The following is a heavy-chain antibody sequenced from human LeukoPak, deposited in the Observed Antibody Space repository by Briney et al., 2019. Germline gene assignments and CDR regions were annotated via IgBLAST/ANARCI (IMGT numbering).Heavy chain of an antibody. V-gene: IGHV1-3*01. D-gene: IGHD6-19*01. J-gene: IGHJ6*02. CDR2: INAGEGKT. CDR3: ARGSGWSDYYGMDV. CDR1: GYTFANHG. Sequence: ASVKVSCKASGYTFANHGMHWVRQAPGQGFEWMGWINAGEGKTKYLQKFQDRVTITRVTSASTAYMELSRLRSEDTAVYYCARGSGWSDYYGMDVWGQGTTVIVSS.